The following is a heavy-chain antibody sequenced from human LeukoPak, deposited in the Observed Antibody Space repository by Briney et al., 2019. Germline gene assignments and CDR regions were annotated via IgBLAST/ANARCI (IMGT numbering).Heavy chain of an antibody. D-gene: IGHD6-6*01. Sequence: SETLSLTCAVYGGAFSGYYWSWIRQPPGKGLEWIGEINHSGSTNYNPSLKSRVTISVDTSKNQFSLKLSSVTAADTAVYYCARGYSSSSYNWFDPWGQGTLVTVSS. CDR2: INHSGST. V-gene: IGHV4-34*01. CDR1: GGAFSGYY. CDR3: ARGYSSSSYNWFDP. J-gene: IGHJ5*02.